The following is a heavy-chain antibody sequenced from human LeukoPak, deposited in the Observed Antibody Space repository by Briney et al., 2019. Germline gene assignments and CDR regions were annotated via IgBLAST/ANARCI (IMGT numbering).Heavy chain of an antibody. D-gene: IGHD4-17*01. Sequence: SETLSLTCTVSGGSISSGSDYFWDRIRQPPGKGLEWIGDIHYTGTTDYNPSPKSRVTISVDTSRNQFSLKLTSVTATDAAVYYCARHGRHGDYSYWGQGTLVTVSS. CDR2: IHYTGTT. J-gene: IGHJ4*02. V-gene: IGHV4-39*01. CDR1: GGSISSGSDYF. CDR3: ARHGRHGDYSY.